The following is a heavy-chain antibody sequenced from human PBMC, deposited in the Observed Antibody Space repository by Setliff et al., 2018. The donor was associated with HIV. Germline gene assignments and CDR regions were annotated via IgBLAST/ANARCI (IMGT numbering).Heavy chain of an antibody. CDR1: GYTFTGYY. J-gene: IGHJ5*02. V-gene: IGHV1-2*06. Sequence: ASVKVSCKASGYTFTGYYMHWVRQAPGQGLERMGRINPNSGGTNYAQKFQGRVTMTRGTSISTAYMELSRLRSDDTAVYYCARGYGSGSYYNWFDPWGQGTLVTVSS. D-gene: IGHD3-10*01. CDR2: INPNSGGT. CDR3: ARGYGSGSYYNWFDP.